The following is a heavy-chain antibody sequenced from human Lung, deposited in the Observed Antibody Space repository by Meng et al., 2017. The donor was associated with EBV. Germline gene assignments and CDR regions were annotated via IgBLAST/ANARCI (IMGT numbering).Heavy chain of an antibody. Sequence: QVKVGQYGDEVKKPGAAVKVACKTSGGSFSTYTFSWVRQAPGQGLEWMGGLIPVLNKAKSAPRFQDRVTFTADEATTTAYMELSSLTFEDTAVYFCARGRGNQPLFDFWGQGTLVTVSS. J-gene: IGHJ4*02. D-gene: IGHD2/OR15-2a*01. CDR1: GGSFSTYT. CDR3: ARGRGNQPLFDF. V-gene: IGHV1-69*10. CDR2: LIPVLNKA.